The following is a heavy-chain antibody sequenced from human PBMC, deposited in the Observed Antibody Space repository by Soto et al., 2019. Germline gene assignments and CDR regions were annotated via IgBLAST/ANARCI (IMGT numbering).Heavy chain of an antibody. CDR3: ATRVGSCSSTSCYPDY. CDR1: GGTFSSYA. CDR2: IIPILGIA. J-gene: IGHJ4*02. V-gene: IGHV1-69*04. Sequence: SGKVSCKASGGTFSSYAISWVRQAPGQGLEWMGRIIPILGIANYAQKFQGRVTITADKSTSTAYMELSSLRSEDTAVYYCATRVGSCSSTSCYPDYWGQGTLVTVSS. D-gene: IGHD2-2*01.